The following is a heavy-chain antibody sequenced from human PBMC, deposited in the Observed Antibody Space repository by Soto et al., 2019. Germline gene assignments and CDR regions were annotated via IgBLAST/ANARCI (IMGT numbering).Heavy chain of an antibody. V-gene: IGHV3-7*01. CDR1: GFTFSSYW. CDR3: ARDSGQMVRGVIIKYYYYYGMDV. J-gene: IGHJ6*02. D-gene: IGHD3-10*01. Sequence: PGGSLRLSCAASGFTFSSYWMSWVRQAPGKGLEWVANIKQDGSEKYYVDSVQGRFTISRDNAKNSLYLQMNSLRAEDTAVYYCARDSGQMVRGVIIKYYYYYGMDVWGQGTTVTVSS. CDR2: IKQDGSEK.